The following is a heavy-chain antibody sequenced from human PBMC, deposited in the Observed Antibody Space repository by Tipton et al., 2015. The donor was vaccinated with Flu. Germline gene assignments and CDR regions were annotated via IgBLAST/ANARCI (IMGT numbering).Heavy chain of an antibody. CDR1: GFTFSSYW. CDR3: ACLYRGSKGFDY. D-gene: IGHD1-26*01. Sequence: GSLRLSCAASGFTFSSYWMSWVRQAPGKGLEWVANIKQDGSEKYYVDSVKGRFTISRDNAKSSLYLQMNSLRAEDTAVYYCACLYRGSKGFDYWGQGTLVTVSS. V-gene: IGHV3-7*01. J-gene: IGHJ4*02. CDR2: IKQDGSEK.